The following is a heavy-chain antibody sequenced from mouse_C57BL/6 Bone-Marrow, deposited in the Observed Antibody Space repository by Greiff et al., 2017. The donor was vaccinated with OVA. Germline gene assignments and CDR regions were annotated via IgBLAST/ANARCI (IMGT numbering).Heavy chain of an antibody. CDR1: GFTFSDYG. D-gene: IGHD1-1*01. V-gene: IGHV5-17*01. J-gene: IGHJ1*03. CDR3: ARPGGSSQDYWYFDV. Sequence: EVQRVESGGDLVKPGGSLKLSCAASGFTFSDYGMHWVRQAPEKGLEWVAYISSGSSTIYYADTVKGRFTISRDNAKNTLFLQMTSLRSEDTAMYYCARPGGSSQDYWYFDVWGTGTTVTVSS. CDR2: ISSGSSTI.